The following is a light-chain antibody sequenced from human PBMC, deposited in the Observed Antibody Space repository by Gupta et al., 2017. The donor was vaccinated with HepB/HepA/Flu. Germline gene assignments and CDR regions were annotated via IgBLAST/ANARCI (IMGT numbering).Light chain of an antibody. J-gene: IGKJ1*01. CDR3: QQSYSEWT. Sequence: DIQVTQSPSSLSASVGDRVTITCRASQSISSYLNWYQQNPGKAPKLLIYAASTLQRGVPPRFSGSGSGTDFTLTISSLQPEDFATYYCQQSYSEWTFGQGTKVEIK. CDR2: AAS. CDR1: QSISSY. V-gene: IGKV1-39*01.